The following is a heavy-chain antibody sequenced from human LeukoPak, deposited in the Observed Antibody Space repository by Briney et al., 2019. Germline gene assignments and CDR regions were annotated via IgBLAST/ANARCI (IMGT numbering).Heavy chain of an antibody. CDR2: INPNSGGS. Sequence: ASVKVSCKASGYTFTDYYMHWVRQAPGQGLEWMGRINPNSGGSNYAQEFQGRVTMTRDTSISTAYMELNRLRSDDTAVYYCARGSGYGDSPGLLWGQGTLVTVSS. D-gene: IGHD4-17*01. CDR1: GYTFTDYY. V-gene: IGHV1-2*06. J-gene: IGHJ4*02. CDR3: ARGSGYGDSPGLL.